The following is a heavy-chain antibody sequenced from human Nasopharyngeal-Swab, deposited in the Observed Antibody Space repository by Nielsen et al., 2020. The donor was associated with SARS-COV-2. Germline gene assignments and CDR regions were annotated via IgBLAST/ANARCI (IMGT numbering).Heavy chain of an antibody. CDR1: GGSTSSYY. J-gene: IGHJ6*02. D-gene: IGHD2-2*02. CDR2: IYYSGST. V-gene: IGHV4-59*01. Sequence: SETPSLPRTFSGGSTSSYYWSWIRQPPGEGLEWIGYIYYSGSTNYNPSLKSRVTISVDTSKNQFSLKLSSVTAADTAVYYCARGWGRYCSSTSCYNYGMDVWGQGTTVTVSS. CDR3: ARGWGRYCSSTSCYNYGMDV.